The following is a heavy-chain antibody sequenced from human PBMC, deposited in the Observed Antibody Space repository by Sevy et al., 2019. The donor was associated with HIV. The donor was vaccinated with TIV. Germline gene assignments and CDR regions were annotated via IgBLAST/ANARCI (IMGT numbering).Heavy chain of an antibody. CDR1: GFTFTSYG. Sequence: ASVKVSCKASGFTFTSYGISWVRQAPGLRLEWMGWISGYNGNTKYSQKFQGRVTMTTDTSTSTAFMEVTSLRSDDTAVYYCAKTTKWFGELATFDQWGQGTLVTVSS. CDR3: AKTTKWFGELATFDQ. V-gene: IGHV1-18*01. J-gene: IGHJ4*02. CDR2: ISGYNGNT. D-gene: IGHD3-10*01.